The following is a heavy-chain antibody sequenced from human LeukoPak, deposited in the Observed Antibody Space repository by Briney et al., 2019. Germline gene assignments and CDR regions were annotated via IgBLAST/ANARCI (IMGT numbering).Heavy chain of an antibody. D-gene: IGHD6-19*01. V-gene: IGHV4-34*01. CDR3: ARKEQWLPHDAFDI. Sequence: SETLSLTCAVYGGSFSGYYWSWIRQPPGKGLEWIGEINHSGSTNYNPSLKSRVTISVDTSKNQFSLKLSSVTAADTAVYYCARKEQWLPHDAFDIWGQGTMVTVSS. J-gene: IGHJ3*02. CDR2: INHSGST. CDR1: GGSFSGYY.